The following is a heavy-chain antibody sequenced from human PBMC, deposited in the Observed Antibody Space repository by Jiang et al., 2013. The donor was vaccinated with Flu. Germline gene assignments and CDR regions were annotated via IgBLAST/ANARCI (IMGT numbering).Heavy chain of an antibody. D-gene: IGHD6-25*01. CDR2: IDPRSSYT. V-gene: IGHV5-10-1*01. CDR1: GYSFTNYW. CDR3: ARHALGSSGWHYFDD. Sequence: SGAEVKKPGESLTISCKTSGYSFTNYWITWVRQMPGKGLEWMGRIDPRSSYTSYSPSFQGHVTISVDKSITTAYLQWSSLEASDTAMYYCARHALGSSGWHYFDDWGQGTLVTV. J-gene: IGHJ4*02.